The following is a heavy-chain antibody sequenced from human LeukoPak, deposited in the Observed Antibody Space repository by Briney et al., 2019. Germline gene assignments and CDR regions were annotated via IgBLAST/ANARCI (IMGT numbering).Heavy chain of an antibody. CDR2: IYYTET. Sequence: SETLSLTCTVFGYSISSGYYWSWIRQSPGKGLEWIGYIYYTETSYNPSLKSRVTISADTSKNQFSLKLYSVTAADTAVYYCATRKLGNDYWGQGTLVTVSS. J-gene: IGHJ4*02. CDR1: GYSISSGYY. D-gene: IGHD7-27*01. V-gene: IGHV4-59*01. CDR3: ATRKLGNDY.